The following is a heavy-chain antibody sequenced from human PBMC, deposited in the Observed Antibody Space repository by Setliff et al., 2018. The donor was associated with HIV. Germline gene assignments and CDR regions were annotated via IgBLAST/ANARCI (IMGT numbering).Heavy chain of an antibody. CDR2: IYYTGST. CDR1: GGSISGVSYY. CDR3: ARYAYLHGYNWFDP. V-gene: IGHV4-39*01. J-gene: IGHJ5*02. Sequence: PSETLSLTCTVSGGSISGVSYYWGWIRQPPGKGLEWIGNIYYTGSTYYNPSLRSRVTISVDTSKNQFSLKLSSVTAADTAVYYCARYAYLHGYNWFDPWGHGTLVTVSS.